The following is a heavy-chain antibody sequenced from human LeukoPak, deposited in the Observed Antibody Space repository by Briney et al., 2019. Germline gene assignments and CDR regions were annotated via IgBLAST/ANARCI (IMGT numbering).Heavy chain of an antibody. Sequence: SETLSLTCTVSGGSITIDGYYGAWVRQPPGNGLQWSGSIKYGGTTFYSSSLQSRITLSMDASKNQFSLRLTSVTAADTAVYYCARLGTYSGNLFDNWGQGTLVTVSS. D-gene: IGHD5-12*01. CDR1: GGSITIDGYY. V-gene: IGHV4-39*01. J-gene: IGHJ4*02. CDR2: IKYGGTT. CDR3: ARLGTYSGNLFDN.